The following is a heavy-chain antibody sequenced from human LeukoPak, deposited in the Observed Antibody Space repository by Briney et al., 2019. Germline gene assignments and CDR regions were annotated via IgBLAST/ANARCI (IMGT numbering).Heavy chain of an antibody. J-gene: IGHJ3*02. CDR1: GGSFSGYY. V-gene: IGHV4-34*01. Sequence: PSETLSLTCAVYGGSFSGYYWSWIRQHPGKGLECIGETNHSGSTNYNPSLKSRVTISVDTSKSQFSLKLSSVTAADTAVYYCARGLTYYDFWSGYYMAFDIWGQGTMVTVSS. D-gene: IGHD3-3*01. CDR3: ARGLTYYDFWSGYYMAFDI. CDR2: TNHSGST.